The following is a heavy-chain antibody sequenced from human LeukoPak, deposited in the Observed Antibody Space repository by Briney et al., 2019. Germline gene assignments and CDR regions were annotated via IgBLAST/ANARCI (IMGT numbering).Heavy chain of an antibody. V-gene: IGHV4-39*01. CDR2: IYYSGST. J-gene: IGHJ6*02. Sequence: SETLSLTCTVSGGSISSSSYYWGWVRQPPGKGLEWIGSIYYSGSTYYNPSLKSRVTISVDTSKNQFSLKLNSVTAADSAVYYCARHLYGMDVWGQGTTVTVSS. CDR1: GGSISSSSYY. CDR3: ARHLYGMDV.